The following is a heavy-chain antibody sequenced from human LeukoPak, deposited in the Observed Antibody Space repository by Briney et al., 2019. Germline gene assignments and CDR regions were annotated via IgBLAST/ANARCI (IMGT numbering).Heavy chain of an antibody. CDR3: ARDIVVVPAAPRSGWFDP. D-gene: IGHD2-2*01. CDR1: ADSIIGYY. J-gene: IGHJ5*02. CDR2: LFYRGTT. V-gene: IGHV4-59*01. Sequence: SETLSLTCSVSADSIIGYYWGWIRQTPGTGLDWIGNLFYRGTTTYNPSLKSRVTISLDASRTQIFLNLTSVTAADAAVYYCARDIVVVPAAPRSGWFDPWGQGTLVTVSS.